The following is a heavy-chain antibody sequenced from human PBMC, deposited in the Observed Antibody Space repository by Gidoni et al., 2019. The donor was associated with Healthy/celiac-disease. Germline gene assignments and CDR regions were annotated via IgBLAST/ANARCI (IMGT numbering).Heavy chain of an antibody. V-gene: IGHV1-69*01. CDR3: ARASLPDTAMVPYWYFDL. Sequence: QVQLVQSGAEVKKPGYSVKVSCKASGGTFSSYAISWVRQAPGQGLEWMGGIIPIFGTANYAQKFQGRVTITADESTSTAYMELSSLRSEDTAVYYCARASLPDTAMVPYWYFDLWGRGTLVTVSS. J-gene: IGHJ2*01. CDR1: GGTFSSYA. CDR2: IIPIFGTA. D-gene: IGHD5-18*01.